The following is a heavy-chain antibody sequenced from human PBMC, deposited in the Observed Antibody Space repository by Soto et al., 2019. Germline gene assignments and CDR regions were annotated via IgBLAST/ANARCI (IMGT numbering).Heavy chain of an antibody. CDR2: MSYDGTTK. CDR1: GFIFSNYV. Sequence: QVQLVESGGGVVQPGRSLRLSCAASGFIFSNYVMYWVRQAPGKGLEWVSFMSYDGTTKYYADSVKGRFTISRDKSKNTLYLQMNSLRPEDTAVYYCARQVLWSRYFDYWGQGTLVTVSS. CDR3: ARQVLWSRYFDY. D-gene: IGHD2-15*01. J-gene: IGHJ4*02. V-gene: IGHV3-30-3*01.